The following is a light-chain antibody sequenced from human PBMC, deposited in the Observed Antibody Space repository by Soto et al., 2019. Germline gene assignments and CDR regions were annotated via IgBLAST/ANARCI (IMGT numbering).Light chain of an antibody. CDR1: SNDVGSYKF. J-gene: IGLJ1*01. V-gene: IGLV2-14*02. Sequence: QSALTQPASVSGSPGQSITISCTGSSNDVGSYKFVSWYQQYPGKTPKLIIYEASKRPAGVSSRFTGSKSGNTASLRISGLQAMDEADYYCCSYTSSSTLFGTGTKLTVL. CDR3: CSYTSSSTL. CDR2: EAS.